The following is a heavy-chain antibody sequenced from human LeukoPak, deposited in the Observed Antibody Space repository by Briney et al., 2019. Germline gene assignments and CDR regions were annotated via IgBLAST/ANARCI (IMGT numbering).Heavy chain of an antibody. CDR2: IKQDGSEK. CDR3: ARVDFDWLLPTRYYYFDY. J-gene: IGHJ4*02. D-gene: IGHD3-9*01. CDR1: GFTFSSYW. V-gene: IGHV3-7*01. Sequence: GGSLRLSCAASGFTFSSYWMSWVRQAPGKGLEWVANIKQDGSEKYYVDSVKGRFTISRDNAKNSLYLQMNSLRAEDTAVYYCARVDFDWLLPTRYYYFDYWGQGALVTVSP.